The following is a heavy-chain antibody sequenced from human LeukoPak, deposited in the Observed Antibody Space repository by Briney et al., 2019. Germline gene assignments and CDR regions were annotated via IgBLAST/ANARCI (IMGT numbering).Heavy chain of an antibody. CDR2: IYWDDDK. D-gene: IGHD6-13*01. CDR3: AHRFIAAAANWFDP. V-gene: IGHV2-5*02. J-gene: IGHJ5*02. CDR1: GFSLSTSGGG. Sequence: ESGPTLVKPTQTLTLTCTFSGFSLSTSGGGVGWIGQPTGKALEWLALIYWDDDKRYSPSLKSRLTITKDTSKNQVVLTMTNMDPVDTATYYCAHRFIAAAANWFDPWGQGTLVTVSS.